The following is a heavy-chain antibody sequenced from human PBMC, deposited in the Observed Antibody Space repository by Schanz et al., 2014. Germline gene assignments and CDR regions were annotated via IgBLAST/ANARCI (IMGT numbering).Heavy chain of an antibody. Sequence: QVQLVESGGGVVQFGRSLRLSCVASGFTFSSYVMHWVRQAPGKGLEWVAVIWYDENNKYYADSVKGRFTMSRDNSKNTLYLQMNSLRAEDTAVYYCARANYRRKINFDYWGRGTLVTVSS. CDR2: IWYDENNK. V-gene: IGHV3-33*01. CDR1: GFTFSSYV. J-gene: IGHJ4*02. D-gene: IGHD3-10*01. CDR3: ARANYRRKINFDY.